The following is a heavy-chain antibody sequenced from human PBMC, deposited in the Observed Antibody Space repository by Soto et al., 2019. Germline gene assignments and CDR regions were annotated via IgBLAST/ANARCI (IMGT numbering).Heavy chain of an antibody. CDR2: INSDGSTT. Sequence: GGSLRLSCAASGFTFSSYWMHWVRQAPGKGLVWVSRINSDGSTTTYADSVKGRFTISRDNAKNTLYLQMNSLRAEDTVVYYGASPSSSWFLDYWGQGTLVTVSP. CDR1: GFTFSSYW. D-gene: IGHD6-13*01. V-gene: IGHV3-74*01. CDR3: ASPSSSWFLDY. J-gene: IGHJ4*02.